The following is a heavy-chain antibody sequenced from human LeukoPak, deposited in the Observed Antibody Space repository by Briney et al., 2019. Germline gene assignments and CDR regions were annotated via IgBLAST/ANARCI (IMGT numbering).Heavy chain of an antibody. V-gene: IGHV4-39*01. D-gene: IGHD5-24*01. CDR2: CHYSGST. CDR1: GGSISSNSHY. J-gene: IGHJ4*02. CDR3: ARVEMATIVPDY. Sequence: SETLSLTCTVSGGSISSNSHYWGWIRQPPGKGLDWIGTCHYSGSTYYNPSLKSRVTISVDTSKNQLSLKLSSLTAADTAMYYCARVEMATIVPDYWGQGTLVTVSS.